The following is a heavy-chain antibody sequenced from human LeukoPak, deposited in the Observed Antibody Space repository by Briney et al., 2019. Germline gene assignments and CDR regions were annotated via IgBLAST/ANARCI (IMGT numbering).Heavy chain of an antibody. D-gene: IGHD2-2*02. CDR1: GFTFSSYS. V-gene: IGHV3-48*01. Sequence: GGSLRLSCAAYGFTFSSYSMNWVRQAPGKGLEWVSYISSSSTIYYADSVKGRFTISRDNAKNSLYLQMNSLRAEDTAVYYCARDSPGDIVVVPAAIRGVDYWGQGTLVTVSS. CDR2: ISSSSTI. J-gene: IGHJ4*02. CDR3: ARDSPGDIVVVPAAIRGVDY.